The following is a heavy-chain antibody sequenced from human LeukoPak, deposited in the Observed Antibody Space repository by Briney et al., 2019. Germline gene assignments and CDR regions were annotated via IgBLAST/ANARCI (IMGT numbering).Heavy chain of an antibody. CDR1: GFTFSSYT. J-gene: IGHJ3*02. CDR3: AREGYCSGGSCYFGAFDI. D-gene: IGHD2-15*01. CDR2: ISGSGDNT. V-gene: IGHV3-23*01. Sequence: GGSLRLSCAASGFTFSSYTMSWVRQAPGKGLEWVSGISGSGDNTYYADSVKGRFTISRDNSKNTLYLQMNSLRAEDTAVYYCAREGYCSGGSCYFGAFDIWGQGTMVTVSS.